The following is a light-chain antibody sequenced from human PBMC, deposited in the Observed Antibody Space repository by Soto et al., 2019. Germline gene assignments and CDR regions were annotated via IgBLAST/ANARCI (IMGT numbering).Light chain of an antibody. CDR1: QSVTSK. CDR2: GAF. V-gene: IGKV3-15*01. Sequence: EIEMTQSPATLSVSPGEGPTLSCRASQSVTSKLAWYQQKPGQAARLLIYGAFTWATGILARFSGSGSGTEFTLILSSLLCEDSAVYYCLQYNGWLWTFGQGTKVEIK. J-gene: IGKJ1*01. CDR3: LQYNGWLWT.